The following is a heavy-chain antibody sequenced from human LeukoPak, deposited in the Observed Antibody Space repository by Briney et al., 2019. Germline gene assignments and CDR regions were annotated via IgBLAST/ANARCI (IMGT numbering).Heavy chain of an antibody. J-gene: IGHJ4*02. V-gene: IGHV3-48*03. CDR3: ARDNRDYVWGSYRHSFDY. D-gene: IGHD3-16*02. Sequence: PGGSLRLSCAASGFTLSSYEMNWVRQAPGKGLERVSYISSSGSTIYYADSVKGRFTISRDNAKNSLYLQMNSLRAEDTAVYYCARDNRDYVWGSYRHSFDYWGQGTLVTVSS. CDR2: ISSSGSTI. CDR1: GFTLSSYE.